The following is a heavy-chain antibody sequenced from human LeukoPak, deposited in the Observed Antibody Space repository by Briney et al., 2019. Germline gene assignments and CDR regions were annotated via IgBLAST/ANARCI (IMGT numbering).Heavy chain of an antibody. CDR1: GGSISSSDYY. J-gene: IGHJ4*02. D-gene: IGHD3-10*01. Sequence: TSETLSLTCTVSGGSISSSDYYWGWIRQPPGKGLEWIGSIYYSGSTYYNPSLKSRVTISVDTSKNQFSMKLSSVTAADTAVYYCARARGYYGSGSYCDYWGQGTLVTVSS. V-gene: IGHV4-39*01. CDR2: IYYSGST. CDR3: ARARGYYGSGSYCDY.